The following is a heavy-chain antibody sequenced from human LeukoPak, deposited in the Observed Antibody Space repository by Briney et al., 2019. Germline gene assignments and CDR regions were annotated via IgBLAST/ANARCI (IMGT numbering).Heavy chain of an antibody. CDR3: ARGPSGYHNT. V-gene: IGHV1-18*01. CDR1: GYTFTSYG. CDR2: ISTYNGNT. D-gene: IGHD5-12*01. J-gene: IGHJ4*02. Sequence: GASVKVSCKASGYTFTSYGISWVRQAPGQGLEWLGWISTYNGNTHYAQKLQGRVTMTTDTSTTTAYMELRSLRSDDTAVYYCARGPSGYHNTGGQGTLVTVSS.